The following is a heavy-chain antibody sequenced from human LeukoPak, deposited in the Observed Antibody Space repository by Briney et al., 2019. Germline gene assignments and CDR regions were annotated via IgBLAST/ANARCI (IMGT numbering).Heavy chain of an antibody. J-gene: IGHJ5*02. CDR1: GFTFSSYY. CDR3: ATDSFSFGDLNPGP. V-gene: IGHV3-7*01. Sequence: GGSLRLSCVASGFTFSSYYMSWVRQAPGKGLEWVAHIDPDGNDKYYVDSVKGRFTISRDNAKNSLYLQVNSLRAEDTAIYYCATDSFSFGDLNPGPWGQGTLVTVTS. CDR2: IDPDGNDK. D-gene: IGHD3-16*01.